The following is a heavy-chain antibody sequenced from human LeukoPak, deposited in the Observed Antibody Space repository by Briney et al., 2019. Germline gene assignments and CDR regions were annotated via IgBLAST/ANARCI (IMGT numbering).Heavy chain of an antibody. D-gene: IGHD3-22*01. CDR1: GGTFSSYA. CDR3: ARDRYYYDSSGYGPTGAFDY. Sequence: SVKVSCKASGGTFSSYAISWVRQAPGQGLEWMGGIIPIFGTANYAQKFQGRVTITRDTSASTAYMELSSLRSEDMAVYYCARDRYYYDSSGYGPTGAFDYWGQGTLVTVSS. CDR2: IIPIFGTA. V-gene: IGHV1-69*05. J-gene: IGHJ4*02.